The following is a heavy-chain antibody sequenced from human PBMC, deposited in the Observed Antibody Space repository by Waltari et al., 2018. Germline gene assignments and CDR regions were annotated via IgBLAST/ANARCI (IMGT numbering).Heavy chain of an antibody. CDR2: IYYSGST. CDR1: GGSISSSSYY. Sequence: QLQLQESGPGLVKPSETLSLTCTVSGGSISSSSYYWGWIRQPPGKGLEWIGSIYYSGSTYYNPALKSRVTISVDTSKNQFSLKLSSVTAADTAVYYCARLLWQWLTFDYWGQGTLVTVSS. V-gene: IGHV4-39*07. CDR3: ARLLWQWLTFDY. J-gene: IGHJ4*02. D-gene: IGHD6-19*01.